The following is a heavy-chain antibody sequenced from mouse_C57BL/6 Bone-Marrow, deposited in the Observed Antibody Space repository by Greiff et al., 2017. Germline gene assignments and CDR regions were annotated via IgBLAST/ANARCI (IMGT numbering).Heavy chain of an antibody. CDR2: IWRGGST. D-gene: IGHD1-1*01. Sequence: VQLQESGPGLVQPSQSLSITCTVSGFSLTSYGVHWVRQSPGKGLEWLGVIWRGGSTDYNAAFISRLSITRDNSKSQVFFKMNSLQADDTAIYYCAKDYDGSIFYWYFDVWGTGTTVTVSS. J-gene: IGHJ1*03. V-gene: IGHV2-5*01. CDR3: AKDYDGSIFYWYFDV. CDR1: GFSLTSYG.